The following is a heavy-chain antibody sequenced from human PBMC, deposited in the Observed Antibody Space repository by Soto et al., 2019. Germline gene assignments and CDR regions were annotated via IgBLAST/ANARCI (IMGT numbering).Heavy chain of an antibody. CDR3: ARHQGYSYGFD. Sequence: GGSLRLSCAASGFTFSSYTMYWVRQAPGKGLEWVSSITSSSTYIYYADSVKGRFTISRDNAKDSLYLQMNSLRAEDTAVYYCARHQGYSYGFDLGQGTLVTVSS. V-gene: IGHV3-21*01. D-gene: IGHD5-18*01. J-gene: IGHJ4*02. CDR2: ITSSSTYI. CDR1: GFTFSSYT.